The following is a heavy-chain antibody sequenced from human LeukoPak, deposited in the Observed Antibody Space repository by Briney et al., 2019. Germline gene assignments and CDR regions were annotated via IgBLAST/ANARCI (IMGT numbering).Heavy chain of an antibody. D-gene: IGHD3-10*01. Sequence: SVKVSCKASGGTFSSYAISWVRQAPGQGLEWMGGIIPIFGTANYAQKFQGRNTITAVESTSTAYMELSSLRSEDTAVYYCATTNNFIGSGSYYSDAFDIWGQGTMVTVSS. CDR1: GGTFSSYA. CDR2: IIPIFGTA. J-gene: IGHJ3*02. CDR3: ATTNNFIGSGSYYSDAFDI. V-gene: IGHV1-69*01.